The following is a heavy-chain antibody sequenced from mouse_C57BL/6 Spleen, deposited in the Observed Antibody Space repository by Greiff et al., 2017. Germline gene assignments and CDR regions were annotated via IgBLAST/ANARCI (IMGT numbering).Heavy chain of an antibody. CDR2: IYPRSGNT. CDR1: GYTFTSYG. J-gene: IGHJ4*01. CDR3: ARYYYGSSFDYYAMDY. Sequence: LQESGAELARPGASVKLSCKASGYTFTSYGISWVKQRTGQGLEWIGEIYPRSGNTYYNEKFKGKATLTADKSSSTAYMGLRSLTSEDSAVYFCARYYYGSSFDYYAMDYWGQGTSVTVSS. V-gene: IGHV1-81*01. D-gene: IGHD1-1*01.